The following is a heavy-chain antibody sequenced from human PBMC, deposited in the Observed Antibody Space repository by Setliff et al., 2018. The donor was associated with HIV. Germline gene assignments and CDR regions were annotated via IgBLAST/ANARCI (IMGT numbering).Heavy chain of an antibody. D-gene: IGHD3-22*01. CDR2: IHMNGNS. CDR1: GGSIPGYH. Sequence: SETLSLTCSVFGGSIPGYHWCWIRQSPGKGLEWIGFIHMNGNSVYNPSLKSRVTISVDTSKNQFSLKLSSVTAADTAVYYCARHSITLVVGVPERDDAFDIWGQGTMVTVSS. J-gene: IGHJ3*02. V-gene: IGHV4-59*08. CDR3: ARHSITLVVGVPERDDAFDI.